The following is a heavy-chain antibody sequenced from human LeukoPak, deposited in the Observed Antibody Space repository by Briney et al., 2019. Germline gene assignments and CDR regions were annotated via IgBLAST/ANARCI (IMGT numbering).Heavy chain of an antibody. Sequence: GGSLRLSCAASGFTVSSNYMSWVRQAPGKGLEWVSVIYSGGSTYYADSVKGRFTISRDNSKNTLYLQMNSLRAEDTAVYYCARDSAPMYSYGVFDYWGQGTLVTVSS. CDR2: IYSGGST. J-gene: IGHJ4*02. CDR3: ARDSAPMYSYGVFDY. V-gene: IGHV3-53*01. D-gene: IGHD5-18*01. CDR1: GFTVSSNY.